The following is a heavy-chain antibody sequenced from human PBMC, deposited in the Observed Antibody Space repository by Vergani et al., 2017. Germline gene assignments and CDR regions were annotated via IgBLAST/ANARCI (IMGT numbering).Heavy chain of an antibody. CDR1: GYSLSSGYY. D-gene: IGHD3-9*01. CDR2: IYRTGRT. J-gene: IGHJ4*02. Sequence: QVQLQESGPGLVKPSETLSLTCTVSGYSLSSGYYWGWIRQPPGKGLEWIGSIYRTGRTHFNPSLKSRVTISVDTSNNHFSLRLNSLTAADTAVYYCARRSGIVYDIFSGTQYFFDFWGQGTLVTVSS. CDR3: ARRSGIVYDIFSGTQYFFDF. V-gene: IGHV4-38-2*02.